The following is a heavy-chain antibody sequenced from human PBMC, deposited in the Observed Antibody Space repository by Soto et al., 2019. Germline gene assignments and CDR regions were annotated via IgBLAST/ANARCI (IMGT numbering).Heavy chain of an antibody. D-gene: IGHD2-2*01. J-gene: IGHJ4*02. CDR2: IYHSGST. Sequence: SETLSLTCAVSGGSISSGGYSWSWIRQPPGKGLEWIGYIYHSGSTYYNPSLKSRVTISVDTSKNQFSLKLSSVTAADTAVYYCARGRYCSSTSCFFDYWGQGTLVTVSS. V-gene: IGHV4-30-2*05. CDR1: GGSISSGGYS. CDR3: ARGRYCSSTSCFFDY.